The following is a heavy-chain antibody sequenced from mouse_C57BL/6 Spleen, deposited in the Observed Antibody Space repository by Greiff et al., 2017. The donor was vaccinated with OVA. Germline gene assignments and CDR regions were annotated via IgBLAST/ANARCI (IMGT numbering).Heavy chain of an antibody. D-gene: IGHD3-2*02. J-gene: IGHJ4*01. CDR2: IYPGDGDT. CDR1: GYAFSSSW. V-gene: IGHV1-82*01. Sequence: VMLVESGPELVKPGASVKISCKASGYAFSSSWMNWVKQRPGKGLEWIGRIYPGDGDTNYNGKFKGKATLTADKSSSTAYMQLSSLTSEDSAVYFCAKTAQATYAMDYWGQGTSVTVSS. CDR3: AKTAQATYAMDY.